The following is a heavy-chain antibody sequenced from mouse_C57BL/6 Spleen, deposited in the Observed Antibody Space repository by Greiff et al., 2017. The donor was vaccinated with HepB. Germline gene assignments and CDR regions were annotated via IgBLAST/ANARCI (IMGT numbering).Heavy chain of an antibody. CDR1: GFSLTSYG. J-gene: IGHJ4*01. Sequence: QVQLQQSGPGLVQPSQSLSITCTVSGFSLTSYGVHWVRQSPGKGLEWLGVIWRGGSTDYNAAFMSRLSITKDNSKSQVFFKMNSLQADDTAIYYCAKKGDYDLYYAMDYWGQGTSVTVSS. CDR2: IWRGGST. D-gene: IGHD2-4*01. CDR3: AKKGDYDLYYAMDY. V-gene: IGHV2-5*01.